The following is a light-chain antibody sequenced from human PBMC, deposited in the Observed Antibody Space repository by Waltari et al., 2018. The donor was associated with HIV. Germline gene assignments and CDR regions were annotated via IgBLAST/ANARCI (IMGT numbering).Light chain of an antibody. J-gene: IGKJ3*01. Sequence: EIVLTQSPGTLSLSPGERATLSCRASQSVSSSFLAWYQQKPGQAPRLLLYGASTRATGIPDRFSGSGSGTDFTLTISRLEPEDFAVYYCQQYDSLFTFGPGTKVDVK. CDR3: QQYDSLFT. CDR1: QSVSSSF. V-gene: IGKV3-20*01. CDR2: GAS.